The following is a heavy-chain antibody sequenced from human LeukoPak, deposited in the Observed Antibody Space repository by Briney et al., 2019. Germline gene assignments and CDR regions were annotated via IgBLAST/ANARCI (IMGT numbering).Heavy chain of an antibody. J-gene: IGHJ4*02. D-gene: IGHD6-13*01. Sequence: ASVKVSCKASGGTFSSYAISWVRQAPGQGLEWMGGIIPIFGTANYAQKFQGRVTITTDESTSTAYMELSSLSSEDTAVYYCAGDRGRQLVPQAFDYWGQGTLVTVSS. V-gene: IGHV1-69*05. CDR3: AGDRGRQLVPQAFDY. CDR2: IIPIFGTA. CDR1: GGTFSSYA.